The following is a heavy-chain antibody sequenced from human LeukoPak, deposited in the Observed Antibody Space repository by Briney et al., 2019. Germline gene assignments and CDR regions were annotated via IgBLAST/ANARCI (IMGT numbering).Heavy chain of an antibody. J-gene: IGHJ5*02. V-gene: IGHV3-7*01. CDR3: ARTKLPCSGGSCYSSNWFDP. CDR1: GFTFSNFW. Sequence: LPGGSLRLSCAASGFTFSNFWMNWVRQAPRKGLEWVANIKKDGSEKYYVDSVKGRFTISRDNTKNSVYLQMNSLRAEDTAVYYCARTKLPCSGGSCYSSNWFDPWGQGTLVTVSS. CDR2: IKKDGSEK. D-gene: IGHD2-15*01.